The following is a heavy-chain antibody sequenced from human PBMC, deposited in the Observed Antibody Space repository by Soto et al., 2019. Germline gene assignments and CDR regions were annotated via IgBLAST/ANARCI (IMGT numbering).Heavy chain of an antibody. CDR3: ARELVHGYLDL. J-gene: IGHJ5*02. V-gene: IGHV3-74*01. CDR1: GFMFGAHW. D-gene: IGHD2-8*02. Sequence: EVQLVEAGGGLVRPGGSLKLSCAASGFMFGAHWMHWVRQGPDKGLVFVARINLDGTKTNYADFVEGRFTISRDNAKKTLYLEMNSLRGEDTAVYFCARELVHGYLDLWGQGDLVTVSS. CDR2: INLDGTKT.